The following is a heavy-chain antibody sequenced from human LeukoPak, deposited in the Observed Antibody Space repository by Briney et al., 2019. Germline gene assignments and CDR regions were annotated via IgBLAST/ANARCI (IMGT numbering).Heavy chain of an antibody. CDR1: GFTVSSNY. D-gene: IGHD6-13*01. J-gene: IGHJ4*02. V-gene: IGHV3-53*01. CDR3: ARDTFSPYSSSWYLSD. Sequence: PGGSLRLSCAASGFTVSSNYMSWVRQAPGKGLEWVSVIYSGGSTYYADSVKGRFTISRDNSKNTLYLQMNSLRAEDTAVYYCARDTFSPYSSSWYLSDWGQGTLVTVSS. CDR2: IYSGGST.